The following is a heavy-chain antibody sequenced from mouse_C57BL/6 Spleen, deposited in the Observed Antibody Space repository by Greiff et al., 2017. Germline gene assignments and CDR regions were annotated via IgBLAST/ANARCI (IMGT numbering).Heavy chain of an antibody. J-gene: IGHJ2*01. D-gene: IGHD1-1*01. CDR1: GFTFTDYY. V-gene: IGHV7-3*01. CDR2: IRNKANGYTT. CDR3: ARGSSYDPYYFDY. Sequence: EVKLVESGGGLVQPGGSLSLSCAASGFTFTDYYMSWVRQPPGKALEWLGFIRNKANGYTTEYSASVKGRFTISRDNSQSILYLQMNALGAEDSATYYCARGSSYDPYYFDYWGQGTTLTVSS.